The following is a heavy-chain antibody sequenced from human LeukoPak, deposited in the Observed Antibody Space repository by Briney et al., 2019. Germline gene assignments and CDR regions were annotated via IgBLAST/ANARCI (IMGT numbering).Heavy chain of an antibody. CDR2: ISAYNGNT. Sequence: ASVKVSCKASGYTFTSYGISGVRQAPGQGLEWMGWISAYNGNTNYAQKLQGRVTMTTDTSTSTAYMELRSLRSDDTAVYYCARKQYSSGWYIGYNDYWGQGTLVTVSS. D-gene: IGHD6-19*01. J-gene: IGHJ4*02. CDR1: GYTFTSYG. V-gene: IGHV1-18*01. CDR3: ARKQYSSGWYIGYNDY.